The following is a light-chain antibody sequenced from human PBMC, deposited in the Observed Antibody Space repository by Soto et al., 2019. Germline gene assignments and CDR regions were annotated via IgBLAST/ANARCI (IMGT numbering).Light chain of an antibody. CDR1: QSVSTN. CDR3: QHYNEFPLT. Sequence: EIVMTQSPATLSVSPGERATLSCRASQSVSTNLAWYQQKPGQGPRLLIFDASTRAIGIPARFSGSGSGADLTLHISILQCEDFAVYYCQHYNEFPLTFRAWTKVDIK. CDR2: DAS. V-gene: IGKV3-15*01. J-gene: IGKJ4*01.